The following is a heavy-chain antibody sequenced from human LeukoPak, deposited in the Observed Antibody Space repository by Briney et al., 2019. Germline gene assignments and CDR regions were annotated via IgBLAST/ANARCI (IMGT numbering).Heavy chain of an antibody. J-gene: IGHJ6*03. CDR3: ASTYCGGDCYGLYYYYYMDV. V-gene: IGHV3-53*01. CDR2: IYSGGST. CDR1: GFTVSSNY. D-gene: IGHD2-21*02. Sequence: PGGSLRLSCAASGFTVSSNYMSWVRQAPGKGLEWVSVIYSGGSTYYADSVKGRFTISRDNAKNSLYLQMNSLRAEDTAVYYCASTYCGGDCYGLYYYYYMDVWGKGTTVTISS.